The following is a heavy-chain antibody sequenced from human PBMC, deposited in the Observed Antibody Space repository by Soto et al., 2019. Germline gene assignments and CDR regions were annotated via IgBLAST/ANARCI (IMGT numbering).Heavy chain of an antibody. CDR3: ARLAARDYYYGMDV. Sequence: SVKVSCKASGGTFSSYAISWVRQAPGQGLEWMGGIIPIFGTANYAQKFQGRVTITADESTSTAYMELSSLRSEDTAVYYCARLAARDYYYGMDVWGQGTTVTVSS. J-gene: IGHJ6*02. CDR1: GGTFSSYA. V-gene: IGHV1-69*13. CDR2: IIPIFGTA. D-gene: IGHD6-6*01.